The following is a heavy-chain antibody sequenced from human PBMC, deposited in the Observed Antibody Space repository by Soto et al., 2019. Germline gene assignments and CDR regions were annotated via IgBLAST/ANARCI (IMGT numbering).Heavy chain of an antibody. Sequence: QVQLVESGGGVVQPGRSLRLSCAASGFTFSSYGMHWVRQAPGKGLEWVAVISYDGSNKYYADSVKGRFTISRDNSKNTLYLQMNSLRAEDTAVYYCAKDAEIGMDVWGQGTTVTVSS. CDR3: AKDAEIGMDV. V-gene: IGHV3-30*18. CDR1: GFTFSSYG. CDR2: ISYDGSNK. J-gene: IGHJ6*02.